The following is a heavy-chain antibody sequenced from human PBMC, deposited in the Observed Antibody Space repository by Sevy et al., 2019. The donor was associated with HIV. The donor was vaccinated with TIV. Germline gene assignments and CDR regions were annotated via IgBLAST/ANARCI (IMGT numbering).Heavy chain of an antibody. V-gene: IGHV3-53*01. CDR2: IYSGGST. Sequence: GGSLRLSCAASGFTVSSNYMSWVRQAPGKGLEWVSVIYSGGSTYYADSVKVRFTISRDNSKNTLYLQMNSLRAEDTAVYYCARVTLFEDNRNGMDVWGQGTPVTVSS. D-gene: IGHD1-1*01. CDR3: ARVTLFEDNRNGMDV. J-gene: IGHJ6*02. CDR1: GFTVSSNY.